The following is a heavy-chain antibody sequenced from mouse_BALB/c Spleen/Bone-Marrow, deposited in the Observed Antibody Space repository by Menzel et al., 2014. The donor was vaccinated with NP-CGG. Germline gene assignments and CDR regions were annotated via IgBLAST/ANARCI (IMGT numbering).Heavy chain of an antibody. D-gene: IGHD2-4*01. V-gene: IGHV5-6-5*01. CDR3: ARDDYDDQYYFDY. CDR2: FSSGGST. CDR1: GFTFSSYA. Sequence: DVQLVESGGGLVKPGGSLKLSCAASGFTFSSYAMSWVRQTPEKRLEWVASFSSGGSTYYPDSVKGRFTISRDNARNILYLQMSSLRSEDTAMYYCARDDYDDQYYFDYWGQGTTLTVSS. J-gene: IGHJ2*01.